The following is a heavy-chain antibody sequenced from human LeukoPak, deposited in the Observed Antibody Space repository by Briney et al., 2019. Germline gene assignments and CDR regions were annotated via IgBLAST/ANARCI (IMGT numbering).Heavy chain of an antibody. CDR1: GFTFSGYA. J-gene: IGHJ4*02. CDR2: ISGSGGST. CDR3: AKDKRDSGWYPGY. Sequence: GGSLRLSCAASGFTFSGYAMSWVRQAPGKGLEWVSAISGSGGSTYYADSVKGRFTISRDNSKNTLYLQMNSLRAEDTAVYYCAKDKRDSGWYPGYWGQGTLVTVSS. D-gene: IGHD6-19*01. V-gene: IGHV3-23*01.